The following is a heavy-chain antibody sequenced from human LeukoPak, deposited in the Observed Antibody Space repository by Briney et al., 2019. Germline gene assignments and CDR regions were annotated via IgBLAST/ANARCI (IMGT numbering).Heavy chain of an antibody. Sequence: GGSLRLSCAASGFTFSSYSMSWVRQAPGKGLEWVSVISDSGGYTYYADSVKGRFTISRDNSKNTLYLQMNSLSAEDTAVYYCAKYIVATNSNLVAATRRYFDYWDQGTLVTVSS. CDR2: ISDSGGYT. V-gene: IGHV3-23*01. J-gene: IGHJ4*02. D-gene: IGHD2-15*01. CDR1: GFTFSSYS. CDR3: AKYIVATNSNLVAATRRYFDY.